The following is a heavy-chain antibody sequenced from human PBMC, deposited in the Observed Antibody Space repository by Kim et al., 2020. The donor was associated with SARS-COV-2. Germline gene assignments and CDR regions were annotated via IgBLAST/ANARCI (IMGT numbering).Heavy chain of an antibody. Sequence: SVKVSCKASGGTFSSYAISWVRQAPGQGLEWMGGIIPIFGTANYAQKFQGRVTITADESTSTAYMELSSLRSEDTAVYYCARGSIVVVPAAQYGGVGYYYGMDVWGQGTTVTVSS. CDR3: ARGSIVVVPAAQYGGVGYYYGMDV. J-gene: IGHJ6*02. CDR2: IIPIFGTA. V-gene: IGHV1-69*13. CDR1: GGTFSSYA. D-gene: IGHD2-2*01.